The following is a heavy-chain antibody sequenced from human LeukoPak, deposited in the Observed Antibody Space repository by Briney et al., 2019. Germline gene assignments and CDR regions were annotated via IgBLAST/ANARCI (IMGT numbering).Heavy chain of an antibody. D-gene: IGHD6-19*01. CDR3: AKGRTAVAGSFDP. V-gene: IGHV3-23*01. CDR1: GFTFSSYA. Sequence: PGGSLRLSCAASGFTFSSYAMSWVRQAPGKGLEWVSAISGGGDTTYYAGSVKGRFTISRDNSKNTLYLQMDTLGAEDTAMYYCAKGRTAVAGSFDPWGQGTLVTVSS. CDR2: ISGGGDTT. J-gene: IGHJ5*02.